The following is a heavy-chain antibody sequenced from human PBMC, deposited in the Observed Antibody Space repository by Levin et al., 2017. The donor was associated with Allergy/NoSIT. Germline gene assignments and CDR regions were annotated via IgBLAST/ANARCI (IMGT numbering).Heavy chain of an antibody. D-gene: IGHD1-1*01. V-gene: IGHV3-74*01. CDR3: ARHAGEPLDY. J-gene: IGHJ4*02. CDR1: GFPFSTYW. CDR2: IKGDGKST. Sequence: ETLSLTCAASGFPFSTYWMHWVRQAPGKGLVWVSMIKGDGKSTTYADSVKGRFTVSRDNARNTLYLQMNSLRVEDTALYACARHAGEPLDYWGQGTPVAVSP.